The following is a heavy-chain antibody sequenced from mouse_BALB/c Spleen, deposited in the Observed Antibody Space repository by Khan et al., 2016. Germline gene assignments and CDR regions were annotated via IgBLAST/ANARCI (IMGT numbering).Heavy chain of an antibody. CDR2: IYPVDGDT. J-gene: IGHJ1*01. V-gene: IGHV1-80*01. Sequence: QVQLQQSGAELVRPGSSVKISCKASGYAFSSYWMNWVKQRPGQGLEWIGQIYPVDGDTNYNGKFKGKVTLTADKSSSTAYMQLRSLTSEDSPVYFCARVRNFDYYGSSDVREWDFDVWGAGTTVTVSS. CDR3: ARVRNFDYYGSSDVREWDFDV. CDR1: GYAFSSYW. D-gene: IGHD1-1*01.